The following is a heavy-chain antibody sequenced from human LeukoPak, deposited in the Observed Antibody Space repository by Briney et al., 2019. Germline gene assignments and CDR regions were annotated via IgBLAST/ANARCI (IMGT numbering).Heavy chain of an antibody. D-gene: IGHD2-8*01. CDR1: GGTSSSYA. J-gene: IGHJ6*03. CDR3: ARVRWYANYYYYYMDV. Sequence: SVKVSCKASGGTSSSYAISWVRQAPGQGLECMGGIIPIFGTANYAQKFQGRVTITADGSTSTAYMELSSLRSEDTAVYYCARVRWYANYYYYYMDVWGKGTTVTVSS. V-gene: IGHV1-69*01. CDR2: IIPIFGTA.